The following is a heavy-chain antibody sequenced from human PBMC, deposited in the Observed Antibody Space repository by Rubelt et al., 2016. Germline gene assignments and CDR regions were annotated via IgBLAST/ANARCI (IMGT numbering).Heavy chain of an antibody. CDR2: IYYSGST. J-gene: IGHJ4*02. V-gene: IGHV4-39*01. CDR1: GGSISSSSYY. CDR3: ARRIAAAGTAWYY. D-gene: IGHD6-13*01. Sequence: QLQLQESGPGLVKPSETLSLTCTVSGGSISSSSYYWGWIRQPPGKGLEWIGSIYYSGSTYYNPALKSGVHLSVEQSKNQLSWKLCSVTPADTAVYYCARRIAAAGTAWYYWGQGTLVTVSS.